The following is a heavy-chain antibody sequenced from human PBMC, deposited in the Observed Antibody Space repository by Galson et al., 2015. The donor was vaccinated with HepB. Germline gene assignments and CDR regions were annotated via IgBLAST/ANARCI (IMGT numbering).Heavy chain of an antibody. CDR2: IRSKPYGGTT. V-gene: IGHV3-49*04. Sequence: SLRLSCAASGFTFGDYAMSWVRQAPGKGLEWVGFIRSKPYGGTTEYAASVKGRFTISRDDSKSIAYLQMNSLRAEDTADYYCVRLTLAGGFDYWGRGTLVTVSS. J-gene: IGHJ4*02. CDR1: GFTFGDYA. CDR3: VRLTLAGGFDY. D-gene: IGHD6-13*01.